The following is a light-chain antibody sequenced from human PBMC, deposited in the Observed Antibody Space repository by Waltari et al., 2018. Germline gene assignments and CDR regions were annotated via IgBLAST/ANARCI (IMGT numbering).Light chain of an antibody. CDR3: QQYYSYPYT. CDR1: QSISGW. CDR2: QAS. J-gene: IGKJ2*01. Sequence: DIQMTQSPSTLSASVGDRVTIICRASQSISGWLAWYQQKPGKAPKLLIYQASTLQGGVPSRFSGSGSGTEFTLIISSQQPDDFATYYCQQYYSYPYTFGQGTKLEFK. V-gene: IGKV1-5*02.